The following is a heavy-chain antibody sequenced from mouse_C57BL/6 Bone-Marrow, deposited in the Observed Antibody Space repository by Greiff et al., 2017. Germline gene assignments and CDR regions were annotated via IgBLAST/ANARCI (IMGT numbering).Heavy chain of an antibody. J-gene: IGHJ4*01. CDR2: ISDGGSYT. V-gene: IGHV5-4*01. D-gene: IGHD4-1*01. CDR1: GFTFSSYA. CDR3: ARDLDWVYAMDY. Sequence: EVQLVESGGGLVKPGGSLKLSCAASGFTFSSYAMSWVRQTPEKRLEWVATISDGGSYTYYPDNVKGRFTISRDNAKNNLYLQMSHRKSEDTAMYYCARDLDWVYAMDYWGQGTAVTVTA.